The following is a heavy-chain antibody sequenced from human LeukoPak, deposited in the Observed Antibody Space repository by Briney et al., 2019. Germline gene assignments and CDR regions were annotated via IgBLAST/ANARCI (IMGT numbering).Heavy chain of an antibody. D-gene: IGHD2-8*01. CDR1: GFTFSNAW. Sequence: GGALRLSYAASGFTFSNAWMSWVRQAPGKGLEWVGRIKSKINDGTADYAAPVKGRFTISRDDLKNTLYLQMNSLKTEDTAVYYCTTVTDGGSDFWGQGTLVTVSS. V-gene: IGHV3-15*01. CDR2: IKSKINDGTA. J-gene: IGHJ4*02. CDR3: TTVTDGGSDF.